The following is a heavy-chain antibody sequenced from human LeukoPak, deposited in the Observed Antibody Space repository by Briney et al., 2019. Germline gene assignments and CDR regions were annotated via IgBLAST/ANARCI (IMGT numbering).Heavy chain of an antibody. Sequence: GGSLRLSCAASGFTFTDHYMSWVRQAPGKGLEWVSYISSGGDTIYYADSVKGRFTASRDNSKNTLYLQMNSLRAEDTAVYYCAKDPAAGNVLLPAYYYYYYMDVWGKGTTVTVSS. J-gene: IGHJ6*03. CDR3: AKDPAAGNVLLPAYYYYYYMDV. V-gene: IGHV3-11*04. CDR2: ISSGGDTI. CDR1: GFTFTDHY. D-gene: IGHD6-13*01.